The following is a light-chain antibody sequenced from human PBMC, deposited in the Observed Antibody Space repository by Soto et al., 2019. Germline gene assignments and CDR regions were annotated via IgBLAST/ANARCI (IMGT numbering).Light chain of an antibody. Sequence: EILLTQSPGPLSLSPGERATLSCRASQSVSSSYLAWYQQKPGQAPRLLIYGASSRATGIPDRFSGGGSGAEYTLTISSLQSEDFTVYYCQHYDKWPRTFGQGTKVDIK. V-gene: IGKV3-20*01. CDR1: QSVSSSY. J-gene: IGKJ1*01. CDR2: GAS. CDR3: QHYDKWPRT.